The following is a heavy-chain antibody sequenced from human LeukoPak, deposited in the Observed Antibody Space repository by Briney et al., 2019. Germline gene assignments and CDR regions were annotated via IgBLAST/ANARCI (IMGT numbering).Heavy chain of an antibody. Sequence: GGSLRLSCAASGFTFSSYAMSWVRQAPGKGLEWVSAISGSGGSTYYADSVKGRFTISRDNSKNTLYLQKNSLRAEDTAVYYCAKVGWGYYYGMDVWGQGTTVTVSS. CDR1: GFTFSSYA. J-gene: IGHJ6*02. D-gene: IGHD1-26*01. CDR3: AKVGWGYYYGMDV. V-gene: IGHV3-23*01. CDR2: ISGSGGST.